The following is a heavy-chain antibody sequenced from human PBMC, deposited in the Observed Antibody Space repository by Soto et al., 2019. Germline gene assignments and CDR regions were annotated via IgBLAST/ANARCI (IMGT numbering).Heavy chain of an antibody. Sequence: GESLKISCKGSGYSFSSYWIAWVRQMPGKGLEWMGIIYPDDSDTRYSPSFQGQVTISVDKSISAANLHWNSLKASDTAVYYCARLSCPTHYYYYGRDVWGQGTAVTVSS. CDR3: ARLSCPTHYYYYGRDV. J-gene: IGHJ6*02. V-gene: IGHV5-51*01. CDR2: IYPDDSDT. CDR1: GYSFSSYW.